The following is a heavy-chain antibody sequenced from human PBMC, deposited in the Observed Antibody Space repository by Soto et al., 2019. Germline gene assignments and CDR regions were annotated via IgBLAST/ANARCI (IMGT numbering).Heavy chain of an antibody. J-gene: IGHJ3*02. CDR1: GFTVTDIY. CDR2: IYKDFT. D-gene: IGHD2-15*01. Sequence: EVQLVESGGGLVQPGGSLRLSCVASGFTVTDIYMNWVRQAPGKGLAWVSVIYKDFTDYADFVKGRFSVSTDSSKNALYLQMYNLRAEDTAVYYCAREPRYCSGGSCSIMGDAFDIWGQGAMVTVSS. CDR3: AREPRYCSGGSCSIMGDAFDI. V-gene: IGHV3-66*01.